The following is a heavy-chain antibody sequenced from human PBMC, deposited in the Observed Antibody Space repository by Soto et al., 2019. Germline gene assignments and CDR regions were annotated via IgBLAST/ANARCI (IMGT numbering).Heavy chain of an antibody. CDR3: ARVERTGTYYYYYYMDV. D-gene: IGHD3-9*01. V-gene: IGHV1-3*01. CDR1: GYTFTSYA. CDR2: INAGNGNT. Sequence: QVQLVQSGAEVKKPGASVKVSCKASGYTFTSYAMHWVRQAPGQRLEWMGWINAGNGNTKYSQKFQGRVTITRDTSAITAYMELSSLRSEDTAVYYCARVERTGTYYYYYYMDVWGKGTTVTVSS. J-gene: IGHJ6*03.